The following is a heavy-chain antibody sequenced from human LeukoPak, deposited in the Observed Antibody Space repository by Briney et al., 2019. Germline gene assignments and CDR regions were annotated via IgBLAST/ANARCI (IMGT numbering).Heavy chain of an antibody. V-gene: IGHV4-39*01. CDR3: ARHSGSGSLSRPFDP. CDR2: VYYTGST. D-gene: IGHD3-10*01. CDR1: GGSVTSGGFY. Sequence: TSETLSLTCSVSGGSVTSGGFYWGWLRQPPGKGPEWIATVYYTGSTYYNPSLKSRVTLSIDTSKNQFSLRLTSVTATDTAVYHCARHSGSGSLSRPFDPWGQGTLVTVSS. J-gene: IGHJ5*02.